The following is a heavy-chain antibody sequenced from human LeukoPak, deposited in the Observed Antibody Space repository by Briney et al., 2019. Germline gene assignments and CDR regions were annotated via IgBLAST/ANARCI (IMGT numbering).Heavy chain of an antibody. V-gene: IGHV1-18*01. CDR2: ISAYNGNT. D-gene: IGHD4-17*01. J-gene: IGHJ4*02. CDR3: ARDDYGDPLKY. CDR1: GYTFTSYG. Sequence: ASVKVSCKASGYTFTSYGISWVRQAPGQGFEWMGWISAYNGNTNYAQKLQGRVTMTTDTSTSTAYMELRSLRPDDTAVYYCARDDYGDPLKYWGQGTLVTVSS.